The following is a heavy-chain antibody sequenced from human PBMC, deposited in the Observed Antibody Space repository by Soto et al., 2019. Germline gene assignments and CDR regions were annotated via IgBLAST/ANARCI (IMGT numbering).Heavy chain of an antibody. J-gene: IGHJ4*02. Sequence: LKISCKGSGYSFAGYWITWVRQKPGKGLEWMGRIDPSDSQTYYSPSFRGHVTISVTKSITTVFLQWGSLRASDTAMYYCARQIYDSDTGPNFQYYFDSWGQGTPVTVSS. CDR1: GYSFAGYW. V-gene: IGHV5-10-1*01. D-gene: IGHD3-22*01. CDR3: ARQIYDSDTGPNFQYYFDS. CDR2: IDPSDSQT.